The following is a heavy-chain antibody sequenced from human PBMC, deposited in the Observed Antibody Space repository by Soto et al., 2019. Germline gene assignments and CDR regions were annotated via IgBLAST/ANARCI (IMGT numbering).Heavy chain of an antibody. V-gene: IGHV3-33*06. Sequence: QVQLVESGGGVVQPGRSLRVSCTTSGFTFTTYSFHWVRQAPGKGLEWVAVIWYVGSQKHYIDSVKGRFTISRDNSKNTLFLQMNSLRAEDTAVYYCAKGGIGGMDVWGQGTTVTVSS. CDR2: IWYVGSQK. CDR1: GFTFTTYS. CDR3: AKGGIGGMDV. J-gene: IGHJ6*02. D-gene: IGHD3-3*01.